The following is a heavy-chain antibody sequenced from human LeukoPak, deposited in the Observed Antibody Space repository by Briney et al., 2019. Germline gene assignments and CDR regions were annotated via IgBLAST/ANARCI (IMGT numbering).Heavy chain of an antibody. CDR3: ARGLYCSSSNSCYDYGMDV. J-gene: IGHJ6*02. V-gene: IGHV1-69*13. D-gene: IGHD2-2*01. Sequence: GASVKVSCKASGGSFRSFGLNWVGQAPGQGLEWMGGIIPILGTPKYAQKLQGRVTITADESTSAAYMELSSLRYEDTAVYYCARGLYCSSSNSCYDYGMDVWAKGPRSPSP. CDR1: GGSFRSFG. CDR2: IIPILGTP.